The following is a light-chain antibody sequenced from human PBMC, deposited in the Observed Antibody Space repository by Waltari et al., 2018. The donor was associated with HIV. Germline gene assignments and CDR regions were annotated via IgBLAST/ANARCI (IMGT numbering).Light chain of an antibody. CDR1: PSVSSRY. J-gene: IGKJ4*01. CDR3: QQYGRSDPLT. Sequence: EIVLTQSPGTLSLSPGERATLSCRASPSVSSRYLAWYQQKPGQAPRLLIYGASSRATGIPDRVSGSGSGTDFTLTISRLEPEDFAVYYCQQYGRSDPLTFGGGTKVEIK. V-gene: IGKV3-20*01. CDR2: GAS.